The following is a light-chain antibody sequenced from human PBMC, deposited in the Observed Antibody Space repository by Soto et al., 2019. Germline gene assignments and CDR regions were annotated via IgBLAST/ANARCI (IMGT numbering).Light chain of an antibody. Sequence: DLQMTQSPSSLSASVGDRVTITCRTRQNIGIHLNWYHHKPGKAPKVLIYAASSLQSGVPSRFSGSGSGTDFTLTVSSLQAEDFATYYCQQTHTTPRTFGQGTKVEIK. J-gene: IGKJ1*01. V-gene: IGKV1-39*01. CDR2: AAS. CDR1: QNIGIH. CDR3: QQTHTTPRT.